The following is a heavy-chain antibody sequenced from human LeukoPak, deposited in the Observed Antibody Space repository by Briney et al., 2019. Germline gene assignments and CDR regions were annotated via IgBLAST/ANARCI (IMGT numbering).Heavy chain of an antibody. J-gene: IGHJ4*02. D-gene: IGHD1-26*01. Sequence: PGGSLRLSCAASGFTFSDYYMSWIRQAPGKGLEWVSYISNSGTTIYYADSVKGRFTISRDNAKTSLYLQMNSLTAEDTAVYYCAREGPRGVGATGVDYWGQGTLVTVSS. CDR2: ISNSGTTI. V-gene: IGHV3-11*01. CDR3: AREGPRGVGATGVDY. CDR1: GFTFSDYY.